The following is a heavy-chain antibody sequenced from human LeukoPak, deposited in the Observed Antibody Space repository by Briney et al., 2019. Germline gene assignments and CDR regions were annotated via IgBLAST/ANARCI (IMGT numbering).Heavy chain of an antibody. CDR1: GGSISSYY. J-gene: IGHJ4*02. D-gene: IGHD6-13*01. CDR3: AGEARGIAAAGTGY. CDR2: IYYSGST. V-gene: IGHV4-59*01. Sequence: SETLSLTCTVSGGSISSYYRSWIRQPPGKGLEWIGYIYYSGSTNYNPSLKSRVTISVDTSKNQFSLKLSSVIAADTAVYYCAGEARGIAAAGTGYWGQRTLVTVSS.